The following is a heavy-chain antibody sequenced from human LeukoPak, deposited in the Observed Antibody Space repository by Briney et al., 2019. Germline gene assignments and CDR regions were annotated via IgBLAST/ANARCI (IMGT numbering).Heavy chain of an antibody. CDR3: AKDLGYSVEPSFDY. CDR2: ISAGDGVST. J-gene: IGHJ4*02. V-gene: IGHV3-23*01. D-gene: IGHD1-14*01. CDR1: VFTLSRYA. Sequence: GGSLRLSCAASVFTLSRYAMSCVRQAPGKGLEWGAAISAGDGVSTYYADSVKGRFTISRDKSKNTLYLQMNTLRAEDTAVYYCAKDLGYSVEPSFDYWGQGTLVTVSS.